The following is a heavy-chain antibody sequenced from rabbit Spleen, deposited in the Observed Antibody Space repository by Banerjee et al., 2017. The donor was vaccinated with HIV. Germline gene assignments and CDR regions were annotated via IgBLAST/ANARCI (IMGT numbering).Heavy chain of an antibody. Sequence: EQLEESGGGLVKPEGSLTLTCTVSGFSLSSYAMSWVRQAPGKGLEWIGCISYGSTTYYASWAKGRFTISKTSSTTVTLQMTSLTAADTATYFCARDTGSMFYRLDLWGPGTLVTVS. V-gene: IGHV1S45*01. CDR2: ISYGSTT. CDR3: ARDTGSMFYRLDL. D-gene: IGHD4-2*01. CDR1: GFSLSSYA. J-gene: IGHJ4*01.